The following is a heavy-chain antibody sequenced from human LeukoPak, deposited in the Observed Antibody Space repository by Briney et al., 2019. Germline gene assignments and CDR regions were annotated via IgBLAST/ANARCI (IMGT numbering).Heavy chain of an antibody. CDR3: ATLRGAARPSNYYYYGMDV. J-gene: IGHJ6*02. V-gene: IGHV1-46*01. D-gene: IGHD6-6*01. CDR2: INPSGGST. CDR1: GYTFTSYY. Sequence: GASVKVSCKASGYTFTSYYMHWVRQAPGQGLEWMGMINPSGGSTSYAQKFQGRVTMTRDTSTSTVYMELSSLRSEDTAVYYCATLRGAARPSNYYYYGMDVWGQGTTVTVSS.